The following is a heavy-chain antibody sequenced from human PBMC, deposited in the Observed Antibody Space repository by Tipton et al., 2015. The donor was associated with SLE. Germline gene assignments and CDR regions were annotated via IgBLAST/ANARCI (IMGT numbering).Heavy chain of an antibody. D-gene: IGHD2-15*01. V-gene: IGHV4-59*01. Sequence: TLSLTCTVSGGSISSYYWSWIRQPPGRGLEWIGYIYYSGSTNYNPSLKSRVTISVDTSKNQFPLKLSSVTAADTAVYYCARAEGSWDAFDLWGQGNMVTVSS. J-gene: IGHJ3*01. CDR1: GGSISSYY. CDR3: ARAEGSWDAFDL. CDR2: IYYSGST.